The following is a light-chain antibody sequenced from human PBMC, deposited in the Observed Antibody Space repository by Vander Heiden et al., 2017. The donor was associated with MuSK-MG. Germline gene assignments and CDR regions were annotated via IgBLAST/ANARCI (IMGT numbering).Light chain of an antibody. J-gene: IGKJ1*01. CDR1: QGISSY. CDR3: QQLNSYPLT. Sequence: DIQLTQSPSFLSASVGDRVTITCRASQGISSYLAWYQQQPGKAPKLLIYAASTFQSGVPSWCSGSCSGTEFTLTISRLQPEDFATYYRQQLNSYPLTFGQGTKVEIK. CDR2: AAS. V-gene: IGKV1-9*01.